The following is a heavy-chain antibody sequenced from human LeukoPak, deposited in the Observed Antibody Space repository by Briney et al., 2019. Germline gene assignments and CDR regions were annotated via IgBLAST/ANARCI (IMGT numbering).Heavy chain of an antibody. V-gene: IGHV3-30*18. J-gene: IGHJ2*01. CDR1: GFTFSSCG. Sequence: GRSLRLSCAASGFTFSSCGMHWVRQAPGKGLEWVAVTSYDGSNKYYADSVRGRFTISRDNSRNTLYLQMDSLRVEDTAVYYCAKEARTHYWYFDLWGRGTLVTVSS. CDR3: AKEARTHYWYFDL. D-gene: IGHD1-1*01. CDR2: TSYDGSNK.